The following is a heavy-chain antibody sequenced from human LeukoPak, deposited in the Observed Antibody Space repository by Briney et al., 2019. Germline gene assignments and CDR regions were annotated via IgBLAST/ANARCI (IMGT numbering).Heavy chain of an antibody. Sequence: PGGSLRLSCTGSASTFSSYDMHWVRQAPGKGLEWVAIISYNGSNKYYADSVKGRFTISRDNSKNTLYLQMNSLRAEDTAVYYCAKHSDGINDSSDVAFDIWGQGTMVTVSS. J-gene: IGHJ3*02. D-gene: IGHD3-22*01. V-gene: IGHV3-30*18. CDR3: AKHSDGINDSSDVAFDI. CDR2: ISYNGSNK. CDR1: ASTFSSYD.